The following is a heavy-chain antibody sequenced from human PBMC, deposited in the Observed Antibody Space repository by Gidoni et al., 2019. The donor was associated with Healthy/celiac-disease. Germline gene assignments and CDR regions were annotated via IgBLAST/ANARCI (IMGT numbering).Heavy chain of an antibody. CDR2: IYYSGST. J-gene: IGHJ2*01. V-gene: IGHV4-39*01. Sequence: QLQLQESGPGLVKPSETLSLTCTVSGGSISSSSYYWGWIRQPPGKGLEWIGSIYYSGSTYYNPSLKSRVTISVDTSKNQFSLKLSSVTAADTAVYYCARRATVVTRRGYWYFDLWGRGTLVTVSS. CDR1: GGSISSSSYY. D-gene: IGHD4-17*01. CDR3: ARRATVVTRRGYWYFDL.